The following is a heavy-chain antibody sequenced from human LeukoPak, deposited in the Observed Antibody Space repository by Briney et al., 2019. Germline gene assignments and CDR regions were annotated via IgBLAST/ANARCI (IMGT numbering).Heavy chain of an antibody. CDR2: IYYSGST. CDR3: ARVGSSSSFDY. D-gene: IGHD6-6*01. J-gene: IGHJ4*02. Sequence: SETLSLTCTVSGGSISSYYWSWIRQPPGKGLEWIGYIYYSGSTNYNPSPKSRVTISVDTSKNQFSLKLSSVTAADTAVYYCARVGSSSSFDYWGQGTLVTVFS. CDR1: GGSISSYY. V-gene: IGHV4-59*01.